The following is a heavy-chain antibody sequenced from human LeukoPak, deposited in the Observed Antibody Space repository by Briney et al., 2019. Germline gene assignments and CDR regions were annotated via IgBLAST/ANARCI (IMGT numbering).Heavy chain of an antibody. J-gene: IGHJ4*02. CDR3: ARIDDYGDHFDY. V-gene: IGHV3-53*01. D-gene: IGHD4-17*01. Sequence: PGGSLRLSSAASGFTVSSNYMSWVRQAPGQRLEWVSVIYSGGSTYYADSVKGRFTISRDNSKNTLYLQMNSLRAEDTAVYYCARIDDYGDHFDYWGQGTLVTVSS. CDR1: GFTVSSNY. CDR2: IYSGGST.